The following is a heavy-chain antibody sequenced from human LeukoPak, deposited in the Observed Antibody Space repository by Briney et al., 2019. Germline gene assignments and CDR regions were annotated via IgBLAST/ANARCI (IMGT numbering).Heavy chain of an antibody. Sequence: PGGSLRLSCAASGFTFSSYAMSWVRQAPGKGLEWVSAISGSGGSTYYADSVKGRFTISRDNSKNTLYLQMNSLRAEDTAVYYCAKSRGAAMIPYYYYYYGMDVWGQGTTVTVSS. CDR2: ISGSGGST. D-gene: IGHD2-2*01. CDR1: GFTFSSYA. V-gene: IGHV3-23*01. CDR3: AKSRGAAMIPYYYYYYGMDV. J-gene: IGHJ6*02.